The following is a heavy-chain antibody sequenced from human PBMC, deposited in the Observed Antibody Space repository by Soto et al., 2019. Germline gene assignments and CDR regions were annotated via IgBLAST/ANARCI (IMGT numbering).Heavy chain of an antibody. V-gene: IGHV4-30-2*01. D-gene: IGHD3-22*01. Sequence: PSETLSLTCTVSGGSINSGDYSWTWIRQPPGKGLEWIGYIYHTGTTYYNMSLKSRVTISVDRSKNQFSLKLSSVTAADTAVYYCARGINYYDSSRDSWLDPWGQGTLITVSS. CDR3: ARGINYYDSSRDSWLDP. CDR2: IYHTGTT. J-gene: IGHJ5*02. CDR1: GGSINSGDYS.